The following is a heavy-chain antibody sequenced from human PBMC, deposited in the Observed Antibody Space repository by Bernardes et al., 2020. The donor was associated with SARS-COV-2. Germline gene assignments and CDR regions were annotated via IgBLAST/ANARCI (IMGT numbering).Heavy chain of an antibody. D-gene: IGHD2-15*01. J-gene: IGHJ6*02. Sequence: GGSLRLSCAASGFTFSSYAMSWVRQAPGKGLEWVSAISGSGGSTYYADSVKGRFTISRDNSKNTLYLQMNSLRAEDTAVYYCAKRDFEEIVVVVAAMVFHYGMDVWGQGTTVTVSS. V-gene: IGHV3-23*01. CDR2: ISGSGGST. CDR3: AKRDFEEIVVVVAAMVFHYGMDV. CDR1: GFTFSSYA.